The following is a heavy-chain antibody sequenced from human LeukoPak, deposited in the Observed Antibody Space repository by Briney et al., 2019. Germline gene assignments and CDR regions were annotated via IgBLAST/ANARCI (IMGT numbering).Heavy chain of an antibody. D-gene: IGHD3-10*01. Sequence: SQTLSLTCTVSGGSISSGSYYWSWIRQPAGKGLEGIGRIYTSGSTNYNPSLKSRVTISVDTSKNQFSLKLSSVTAADTAVYYCARGGLLLWFGELLSHAFDIWGQGTLVTVSS. J-gene: IGHJ3*02. V-gene: IGHV4-61*02. CDR2: IYTSGST. CDR3: ARGGLLLWFGELLSHAFDI. CDR1: GGSISSGSYY.